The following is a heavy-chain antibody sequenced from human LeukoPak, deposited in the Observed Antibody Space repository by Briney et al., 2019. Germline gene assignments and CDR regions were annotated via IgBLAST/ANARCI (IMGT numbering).Heavy chain of an antibody. CDR3: ARHVVDYSNDPSSFDY. V-gene: IGHV4-39*01. CDR1: GGFISRNSFY. CDR2: IYYSGST. J-gene: IGHJ4*02. D-gene: IGHD4-11*01. Sequence: PSETLSLTCTVSGGFISRNSFYWGWIRQPPGKGLEWIGSIYYSGSTYYNPSLKSRVTISVDTSENQFSLKLSSVTAADTAVYYCARHVVDYSNDPSSFDYWGQGTLVTVSS.